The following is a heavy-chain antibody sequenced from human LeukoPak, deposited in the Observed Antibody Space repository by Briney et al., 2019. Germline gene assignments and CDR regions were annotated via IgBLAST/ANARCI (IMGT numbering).Heavy chain of an antibody. CDR2: ISSSSTYI. J-gene: IGHJ4*02. Sequence: GGSLRLSCAASGFTFSSYSMNWVRQAPGKGLEWVSSISSSSTYIYYADSVKGRFTISRDNAKNSLYLQMNSLRVGDTAVYYCARAEGSGSSFDYWGQGTLVTVSS. D-gene: IGHD3-10*01. CDR3: ARAEGSGSSFDY. CDR1: GFTFSSYS. V-gene: IGHV3-21*01.